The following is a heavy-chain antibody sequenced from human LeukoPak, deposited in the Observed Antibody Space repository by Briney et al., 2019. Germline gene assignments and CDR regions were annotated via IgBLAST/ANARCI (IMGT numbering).Heavy chain of an antibody. V-gene: IGHV3-33*01. J-gene: IGHJ1*01. Sequence: PGRSLRLSCAASGFTFSSYAMHWVRQAPGKGLEWVALIWYDGSNKYYADSVKGRFTISRDNSKNTLFLQMSSLRVEDTAVYYCARGVRIRLYQHWGQGTLVTVSS. CDR2: IWYDGSNK. CDR1: GFTFSSYA. CDR3: ARGVRIRLYQH. D-gene: IGHD3-10*01.